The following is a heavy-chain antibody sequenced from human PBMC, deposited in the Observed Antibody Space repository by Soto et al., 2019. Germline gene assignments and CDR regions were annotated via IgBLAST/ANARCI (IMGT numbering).Heavy chain of an antibody. D-gene: IGHD3-3*01. CDR3: ARPCAFWNGGGPGHWFDP. CDR1: GFTFSDYS. V-gene: IGHV3-11*01. Sequence: QVHLVESGGGLVNPGGSLRLSCAASGFTFSDYSMSWMRQAPGKGLEWVSYISSSGSNIYYADSVKGRFTIPRDTADNSVFLQLNRLRAEDTAVYFCARPCAFWNGGGPGHWFDPWGQGVLVTVSS. J-gene: IGHJ5*02. CDR2: ISSSGSNI.